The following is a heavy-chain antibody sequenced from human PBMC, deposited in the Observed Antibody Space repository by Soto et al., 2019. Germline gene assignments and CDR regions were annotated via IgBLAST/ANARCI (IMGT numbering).Heavy chain of an antibody. V-gene: IGHV3-23*01. CDR3: AKEGKSSGFLEWLPPYYYYGMDV. D-gene: IGHD3-3*01. CDR2: ISGSGGST. J-gene: IGHJ6*02. CDR1: GFTFSSYA. Sequence: PGGSLRLSCAASGFTFSSYAMSWVRQAPGKGLEWVSAISGSGGSTYYADSVKGRFTISRDNSKNTLYLQMNSLRAEDTAVYYCAKEGKSSGFLEWLPPYYYYGMDVWGQGTTVTVSS.